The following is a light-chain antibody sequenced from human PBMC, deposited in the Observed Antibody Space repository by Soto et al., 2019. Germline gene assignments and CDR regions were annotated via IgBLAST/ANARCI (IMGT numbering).Light chain of an antibody. CDR1: XXINSA. V-gene: IGKV3-15*01. CDR2: GAS. Sequence: EIVMTQSPATLSVSPXXXXTXXXXASXXINSALAWYQQKPGQAPRLLIYGASTRATAIADRFSASGSGTEFTLTISSLQSEDFAVYYCQQYHYWWTFGQGTKVEIK. J-gene: IGKJ1*01. CDR3: QQYHYWWT.